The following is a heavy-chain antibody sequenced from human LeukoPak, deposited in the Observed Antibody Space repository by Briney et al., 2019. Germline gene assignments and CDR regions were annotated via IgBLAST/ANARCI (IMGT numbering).Heavy chain of an antibody. V-gene: IGHV3-48*03. J-gene: IGHJ4*02. Sequence: PGGSLRLSCAASGFTFSSYEVNWVRQAPGKGLEWVSYISSSGSTIYYADSVKGRFTISRDNAKNSLYLQMNSLRAEDTAVYYCARDYDRDFDYWGQGTLVTVSS. CDR2: ISSSGSTI. CDR3: ARDYDRDFDY. D-gene: IGHD3-22*01. CDR1: GFTFSSYE.